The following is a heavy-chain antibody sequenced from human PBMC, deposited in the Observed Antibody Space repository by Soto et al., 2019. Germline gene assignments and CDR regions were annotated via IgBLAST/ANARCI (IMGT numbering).Heavy chain of an antibody. D-gene: IGHD6-13*01. V-gene: IGHV3-21*01. J-gene: IGHJ5*02. CDR3: TRDASRDSSARGWFDP. CDR2: ISSNSAYI. CDR1: GFTFRSFT. Sequence: GGSLRLSCAASGFTFRSFTMNWVRQAPGKGLEWVSTISSNSAYIYYAGALRGRFTISRDNAKNSLHLQMNSLRAEDTAVYYCTRDASRDSSARGWFDPWGPVTRVTVSS.